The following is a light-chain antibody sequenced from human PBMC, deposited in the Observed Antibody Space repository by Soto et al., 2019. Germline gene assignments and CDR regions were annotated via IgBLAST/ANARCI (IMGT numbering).Light chain of an antibody. V-gene: IGLV2-14*03. J-gene: IGLJ2*01. CDR2: DVT. Sequence: QSALTQPASVSGSPGQSITISCTGTSSDVGGYNYVSWYQHHPGKAPKLMIYDVTNRPSGVSNRFSGSKSDNTASLTISGVQSEDEASYYCSSYTTTSTVVFGGGTKVTVL. CDR3: SSYTTTSTVV. CDR1: SSDVGGYNY.